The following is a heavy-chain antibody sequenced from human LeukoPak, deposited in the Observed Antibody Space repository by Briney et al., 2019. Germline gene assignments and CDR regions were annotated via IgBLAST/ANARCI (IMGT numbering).Heavy chain of an antibody. V-gene: IGHV4-59*08. Sequence: PSETLSLTCTVSGASMISNYWAWIRQPPGKELEWIGFIYSTGSTNYNPSLKSRVTISIDTSKNQFSLDLSSVTAADTAVFYCARQPTRSVYFDFWGQGTLVTVSS. CDR3: ARQPTRSVYFDF. CDR1: GASMISNY. J-gene: IGHJ4*02. CDR2: IYSTGST.